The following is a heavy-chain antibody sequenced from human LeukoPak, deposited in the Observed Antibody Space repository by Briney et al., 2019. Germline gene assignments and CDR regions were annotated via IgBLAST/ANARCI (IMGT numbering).Heavy chain of an antibody. CDR2: IYPGDYDT. J-gene: IGHJ4*02. CDR3: ARKYGRPFDY. Sequence: ESLKISCNGSGYTFSSSWIGWVRQMPGKGLGWMGIIYPGDYDTRYSPSFQGQVTISADKSINTAYLQWSSLKATDTGIYYCARKYGRPFDYWGQGTLVTVSS. V-gene: IGHV5-51*01. CDR1: GYTFSSSW. D-gene: IGHD4-17*01.